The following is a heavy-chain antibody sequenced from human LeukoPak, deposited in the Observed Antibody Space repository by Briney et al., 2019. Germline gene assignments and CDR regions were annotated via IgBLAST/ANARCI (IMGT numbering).Heavy chain of an antibody. Sequence: PGRSLRLSCVVSGVSLSSHGIHWVRQAPGKGLEWVAFIWSDGSSEYYADSVKGRFTVSRDNSKNTVYLQINGLRVEDTALYHCARDRGNDFLDYWGQGTLVTVSS. D-gene: IGHD1-1*01. CDR1: GVSLSSHG. J-gene: IGHJ4*02. CDR2: IWSDGSSE. V-gene: IGHV3-33*01. CDR3: ARDRGNDFLDY.